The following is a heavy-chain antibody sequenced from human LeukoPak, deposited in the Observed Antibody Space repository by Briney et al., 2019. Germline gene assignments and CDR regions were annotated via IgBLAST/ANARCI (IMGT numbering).Heavy chain of an antibody. V-gene: IGHV3-64*01. D-gene: IGHD6-19*01. CDR3: ARASGWYSDY. Sequence: GGSLRLSCAASGFTFSSYAMHWVRQAPGKGLEYVSAISSNGGSTYYANSVKGRFTISRDNSKNTLYLQMGSLRAEDMAVYYCARASGWYSDYWGQGTLVTVSS. J-gene: IGHJ4*02. CDR2: ISSNGGST. CDR1: GFTFSSYA.